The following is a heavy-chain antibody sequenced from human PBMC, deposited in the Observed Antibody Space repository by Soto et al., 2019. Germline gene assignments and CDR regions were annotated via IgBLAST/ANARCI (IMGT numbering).Heavy chain of an antibody. J-gene: IGHJ4*02. Sequence: SETLSLTCTVSGGSISSYYWSWIRQPPGKGLEWIGYIYYSGSTNYNPSLKSRVTISVDTSKNRFSLKLSSVTAADTAVYYCARRWGFTFDYWGQGTLVTVSS. CDR2: IYYSGST. V-gene: IGHV4-59*08. D-gene: IGHD1-26*01. CDR3: ARRWGFTFDY. CDR1: GGSISSYY.